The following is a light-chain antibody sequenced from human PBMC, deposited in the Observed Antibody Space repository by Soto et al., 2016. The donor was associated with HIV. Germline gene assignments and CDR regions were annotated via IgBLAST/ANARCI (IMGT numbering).Light chain of an antibody. V-gene: IGLV3-21*02. Sequence: SFVLTQPPSVSVAPGETAIITCGGDDIGSKSVHWYQQRPGQAPLLVVYMDKDRPSGIPERLSGSNSGNTATLTINRVEAGDEADYYCHVWDYISDHQLFGGGTRLTVL. CDR3: HVWDYISDHQL. J-gene: IGLJ2*01. CDR2: MDK. CDR1: DIGSKS.